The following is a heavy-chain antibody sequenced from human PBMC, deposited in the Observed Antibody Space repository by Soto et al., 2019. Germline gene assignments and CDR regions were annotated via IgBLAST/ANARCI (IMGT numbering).Heavy chain of an antibody. CDR3: ARELLTIGGIDP. D-gene: IGHD3-16*01. Sequence: SETLSLTCAVSRVTISTYYWSWIRQPPGKGLEWIGYNYHSGTTNYNPSLKSRVTISVDTSKNQFSLKLSSVTAADTAVYYCARELLTIGGIDPWGQGTLVTVSS. CDR2: NYHSGTT. V-gene: IGHV4-59*01. J-gene: IGHJ5*02. CDR1: RVTISTYY.